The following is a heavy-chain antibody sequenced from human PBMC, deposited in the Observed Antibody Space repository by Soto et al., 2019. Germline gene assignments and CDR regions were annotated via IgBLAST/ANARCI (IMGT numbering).Heavy chain of an antibody. CDR3: ARTLYGDNVDY. CDR2: MNPNSGTT. D-gene: IGHD4-17*01. J-gene: IGHJ4*02. V-gene: IGHV1-8*01. CDR1: GSTFTSYD. Sequence: QVQLVQSGAEVKKPGASVKVSCKASGSTFTSYDINWVRQATGQGLEWMGWMNPNSGTTGYAQKVQGRVTMSTNTSISTAYRELSSLRSEDTAVYYCARTLYGDNVDYWGQGTLVTVSS.